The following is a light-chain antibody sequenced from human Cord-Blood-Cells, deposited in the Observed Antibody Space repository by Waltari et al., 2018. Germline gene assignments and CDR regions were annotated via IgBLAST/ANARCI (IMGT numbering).Light chain of an antibody. CDR2: AAS. J-gene: IGKJ2*01. V-gene: IGKV1-39*01. CDR1: QRISSY. CDR3: QQSYSTPYT. Sequence: DIQMTQSLSSMSEYVGDRVTITCRASQRISSYLNWYQQKPGKAPKLLIYAASSLQSGVPSRFSGSGSGTDFTLTISSLQPEDFATYYCQQSYSTPYTFGQGTKLEIK.